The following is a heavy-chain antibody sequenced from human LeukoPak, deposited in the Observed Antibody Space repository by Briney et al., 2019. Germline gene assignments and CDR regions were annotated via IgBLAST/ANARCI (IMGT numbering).Heavy chain of an antibody. V-gene: IGHV3-9*01. CDR1: GFTFDDYA. Sequence: GGSLRLSCAASGFTFDDYAMHWVRQAPGKGLEWVSGISWNSFSIGHADSVKGRFTISRDNAKNSLYLQMNSLRAEDTALYYCAKSSGNYLNYYYYMDVWGKGTTVTISS. CDR2: ISWNSFSI. D-gene: IGHD3-10*01. CDR3: AKSSGNYLNYYYYMDV. J-gene: IGHJ6*03.